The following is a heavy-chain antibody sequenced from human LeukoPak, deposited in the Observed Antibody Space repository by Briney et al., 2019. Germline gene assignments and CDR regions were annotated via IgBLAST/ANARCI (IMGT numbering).Heavy chain of an antibody. D-gene: IGHD3-3*01. Sequence: PSETLSLTCTVSGGSISSYYWSWIRQPPGKGLEWIGYIYYSGSTNYNPSLKSRVTISVDTSKNQFSLKLSSVTAADTAVYYCARLSGYSGWFDPWGQGTLVTVSS. J-gene: IGHJ5*02. V-gene: IGHV4-59*08. CDR2: IYYSGST. CDR3: ARLSGYSGWFDP. CDR1: GGSISSYY.